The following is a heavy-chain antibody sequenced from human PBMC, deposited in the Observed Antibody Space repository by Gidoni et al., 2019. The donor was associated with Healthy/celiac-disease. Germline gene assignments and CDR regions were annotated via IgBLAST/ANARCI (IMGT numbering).Heavy chain of an antibody. CDR2: IWYDGSNK. CDR1: GFTFSSYG. Sequence: QVQLVESGGGVVQPGRSLRLSCAASGFTFSSYGMHWVRQAPGKGLEWVAVIWYDGSNKYYADSVKGRFTISRDNSKNTLYLQMNSLRAEDTAVYYCARARGVTTGYYYYYMDVWGKGTTVTVSS. J-gene: IGHJ6*03. D-gene: IGHD4-17*01. V-gene: IGHV3-33*01. CDR3: ARARGVTTGYYYYYMDV.